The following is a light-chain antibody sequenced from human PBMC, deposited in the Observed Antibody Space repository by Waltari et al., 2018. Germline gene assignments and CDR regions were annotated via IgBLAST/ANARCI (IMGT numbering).Light chain of an antibody. CDR2: ANN. J-gene: IGLJ1*01. V-gene: IGLV1-44*01. CDR1: SSNIGTSH. CDR3: AAWHDTLNSYV. Sequence: HSVLTQPPSASGPPGPRVTISCSGSSSNIGTSHVNWYQQVPGTAPKHLIYANNQRPSAVPDLLSGSKSGTSASLAISGLQSDDEADYYCAAWHDTLNSYVYGPATKGTVL.